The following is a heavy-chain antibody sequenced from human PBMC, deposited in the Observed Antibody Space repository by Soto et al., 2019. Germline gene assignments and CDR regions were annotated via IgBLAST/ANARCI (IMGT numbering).Heavy chain of an antibody. D-gene: IGHD6-13*01. CDR3: ARAERQQQRDY. J-gene: IGHJ4*02. Sequence: QVQLQESGPGLVKPSGTLSLTCAVSGDSISSDKWWSWVRQPPGKGMEWIGEVYHSGNTNYNPSRKSRVIISVDKSKNQFSLKLSSVTDADTAIYYCARAERQQQRDYWGQGTLVTVSS. CDR2: VYHSGNT. CDR1: GDSISSDKW. V-gene: IGHV4-4*02.